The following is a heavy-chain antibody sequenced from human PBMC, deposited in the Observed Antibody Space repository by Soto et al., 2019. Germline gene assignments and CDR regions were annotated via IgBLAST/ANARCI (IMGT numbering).Heavy chain of an antibody. Sequence: EVRLVESGGGLVQPGGSLRLSCAASGFTFSTYWMHWVRQAPGKGLVWVSRINGDGTTTQYADSVKGRFTISRGNAKNTLYLQMNTRRGDDTAMYYCASIPMVRGPSDYWGQGTLVTVSS. CDR3: ASIPMVRGPSDY. CDR1: GFTFSTYW. CDR2: INGDGTTT. V-gene: IGHV3-74*02. J-gene: IGHJ4*02. D-gene: IGHD3-10*01.